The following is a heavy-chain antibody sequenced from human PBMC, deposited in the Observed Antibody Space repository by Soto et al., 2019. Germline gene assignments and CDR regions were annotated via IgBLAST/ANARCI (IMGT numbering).Heavy chain of an antibody. CDR3: ARRFDS. Sequence: PSETLSLTCTVSGGSINNYYWNWIRQPPGKGLEWIGYIYYSGSTNYNPSLKSRVTISVDTSKNQFSLKLSSVTAADTAVYYCARRFDSWGQGTLVTVSS. CDR1: GGSINNYY. J-gene: IGHJ4*02. V-gene: IGHV4-59*01. CDR2: IYYSGST.